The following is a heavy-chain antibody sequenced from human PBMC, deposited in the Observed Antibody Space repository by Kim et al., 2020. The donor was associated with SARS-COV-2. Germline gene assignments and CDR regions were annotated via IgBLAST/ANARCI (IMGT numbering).Heavy chain of an antibody. D-gene: IGHD2-15*01. J-gene: IGHJ4*02. Sequence: SDKGRYTISGDNVKNSLYLQLNSLKTEDTAVYYCAKALRKTGSYYSLFDSWGQGTLVTVSS. CDR3: AKALRKTGSYYSLFDS. V-gene: IGHV3-9*01.